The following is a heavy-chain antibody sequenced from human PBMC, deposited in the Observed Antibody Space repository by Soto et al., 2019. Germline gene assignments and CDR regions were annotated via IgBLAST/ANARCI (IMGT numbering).Heavy chain of an antibody. V-gene: IGHV1-18*01. Sequence: QVQLVQSGAEVKKPGASVKVSCKASGYTFTSYGISWVRQAPGQGLEWMGWISTYNGNTNFAQKLQGRVTMTTDTSTSTAYMELRSLRSDDTAVYYCARAVQYDILTGYYADYHYYGMDVWGQGTTVTVSS. CDR2: ISTYNGNT. CDR1: GYTFTSYG. J-gene: IGHJ6*02. D-gene: IGHD3-9*01. CDR3: ARAVQYDILTGYYADYHYYGMDV.